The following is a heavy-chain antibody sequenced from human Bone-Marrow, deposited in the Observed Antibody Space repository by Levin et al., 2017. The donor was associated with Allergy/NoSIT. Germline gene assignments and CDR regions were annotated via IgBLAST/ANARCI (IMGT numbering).Heavy chain of an antibody. CDR3: AKSLLATEWRSAMDV. CDR1: GFTFSDYG. J-gene: IGHJ6*02. Sequence: SCAASGFTFSDYGMYWVRQAPGKGLECVAAMSYDGRSYYHEGSVRGRFTISRDNSKSTLFLQMNSLKAEDTAVYYCAKSLLATEWRSAMDVWGQGTTVTVSS. V-gene: IGHV3-30*18. D-gene: IGHD5-24*01. CDR2: MSYDGRSY.